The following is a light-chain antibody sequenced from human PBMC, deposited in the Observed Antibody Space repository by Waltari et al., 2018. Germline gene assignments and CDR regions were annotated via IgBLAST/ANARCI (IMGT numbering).Light chain of an antibody. V-gene: IGKV4-1*01. CDR2: WAS. CDR3: QQYSTVPVT. J-gene: IGKJ4*01. CDR1: QRSLSASNNKNY. Sequence: DIVMTQSPDSLAVSLGERATINCESSQRSLSASNNKNYIAWYQQKPGQPPKLLIHWASTRQSGVPDRFSASGSGTDFTLTISSLQAEDVAVYYCQQYSTVPVTFGGGTKVEIK.